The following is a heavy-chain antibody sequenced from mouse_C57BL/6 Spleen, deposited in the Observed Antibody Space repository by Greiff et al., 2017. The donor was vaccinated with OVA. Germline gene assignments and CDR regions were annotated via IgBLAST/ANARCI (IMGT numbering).Heavy chain of an antibody. CDR3: AIKGYYAMDY. Sequence: QVQLQQPGTELVKPGASVKLSCKASGYTFTSYWMHWVKQRPGPGLEWIGNINPSNGGTNYNEKFKSKATLTVDKSSSTAYMQLSSLTSEDSAVYYCAIKGYYAMDYWGQGTSVTVSS. CDR2: INPSNGGT. V-gene: IGHV1-53*01. CDR1: GYTFTSYW. J-gene: IGHJ4*01.